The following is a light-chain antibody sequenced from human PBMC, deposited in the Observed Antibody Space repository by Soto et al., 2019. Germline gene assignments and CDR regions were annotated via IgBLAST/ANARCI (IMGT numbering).Light chain of an antibody. CDR1: ALPKQY. CDR2: KDS. Sequence: SYELTQPPSVSVSPGQTARITCSGDALPKQYAYWYQQKPGQAPVLVIYKDSERPSGIPDRFSGSKSGNTASLTISWLQAEDEADYYCCSYAHTSRVFGGGTKLTVL. J-gene: IGLJ3*02. CDR3: CSYAHTSRV. V-gene: IGLV3-25*02.